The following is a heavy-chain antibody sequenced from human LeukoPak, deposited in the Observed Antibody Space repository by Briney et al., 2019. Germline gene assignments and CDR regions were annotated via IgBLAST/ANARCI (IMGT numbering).Heavy chain of an antibody. CDR1: GFTFSTHG. D-gene: IGHD4-23*01. Sequence: GGSLRLSCAASGFTFSTHGMNWVRQAPGKGLEWVSYIGTSSNVIYYADSVEGRFTISRDNAKNSLYLQMNSLRAEDTAVYYCARHDFGANSGDYWGPGTLVTVSS. CDR2: IGTSSNVI. CDR3: ARHDFGANSGDY. J-gene: IGHJ4*02. V-gene: IGHV3-48*04.